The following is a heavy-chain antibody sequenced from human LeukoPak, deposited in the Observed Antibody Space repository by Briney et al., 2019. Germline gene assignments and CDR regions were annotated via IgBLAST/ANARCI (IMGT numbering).Heavy chain of an antibody. J-gene: IGHJ3*02. Sequence: SETLSLTCTVSGGSISSYHWIWIPQPPGKGLEWIGYIHYSGSTNYNPSLKSQVTTSVDTSKKQFSLKLRSVTAADTAVYYCARSVSWGLLVRDDAFDIWGQGTMVTVSS. D-gene: IGHD2-21*01. CDR1: GGSISSYH. V-gene: IGHV4-59*08. CDR3: ARSVSWGLLVRDDAFDI. CDR2: IHYSGST.